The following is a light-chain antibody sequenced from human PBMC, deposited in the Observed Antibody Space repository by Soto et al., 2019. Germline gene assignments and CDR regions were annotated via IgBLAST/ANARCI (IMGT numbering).Light chain of an antibody. CDR1: QSVSVW. Sequence: DIQLTQSPSTLSASVGDRITLTCRARQSVSVWLAWYQQIPGKAPKILIFDASRLATGVPSRFSGSGSGTEFTLTISGLQPDDFATYYCQQYNSYSTWTFGQGTKVDIK. J-gene: IGKJ1*01. CDR2: DAS. V-gene: IGKV1-5*01. CDR3: QQYNSYSTWT.